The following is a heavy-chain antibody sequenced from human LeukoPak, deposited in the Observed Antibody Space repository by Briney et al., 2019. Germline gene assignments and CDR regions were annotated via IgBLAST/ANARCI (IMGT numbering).Heavy chain of an antibody. Sequence: ASVKVSCKASGYTFTSYGISWVRQAPGQGLEWMGWISAYNGNTNYAQKLQGRVTMTTDTSTSTAYMELRSLRSDDTAVYYCARDLYDFWRGNPAYFDYWGQGTLVTVSS. CDR2: ISAYNGNT. D-gene: IGHD3-3*01. CDR1: GYTFTSYG. CDR3: ARDLYDFWRGNPAYFDY. J-gene: IGHJ4*02. V-gene: IGHV1-18*01.